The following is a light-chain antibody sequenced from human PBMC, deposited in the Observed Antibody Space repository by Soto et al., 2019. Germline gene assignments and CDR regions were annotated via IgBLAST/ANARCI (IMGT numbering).Light chain of an antibody. Sequence: QSALTQPRSVSGSPGQSVTISCTGTSGDVGGYNYVSWYQQHPDKAPKVIIYDVNKRPSGVPARFSGSKSGNTASLSISGLQAEDEADYYCCSYAGTYAYVFGTGTKVTVL. J-gene: IGLJ1*01. V-gene: IGLV2-11*01. CDR1: SGDVGGYNY. CDR3: CSYAGTYAYV. CDR2: DVN.